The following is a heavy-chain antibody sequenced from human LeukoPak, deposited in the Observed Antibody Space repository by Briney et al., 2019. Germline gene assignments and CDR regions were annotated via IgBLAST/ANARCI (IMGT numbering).Heavy chain of an antibody. CDR3: AKDIVVVTAGSNAFDI. V-gene: IGHV3-53*01. J-gene: IGHJ3*02. CDR2: IYSGGRT. D-gene: IGHD2-21*02. Sequence: GGSLRLSCAASGFTVSSNYMSWVRQAPGKGLEWVSVIYSGGRTYYGDSVKGRFTISRDNSKNTLYLQMNSLRAEDTAVYYCAKDIVVVTAGSNAFDIWGQGTMVTVSS. CDR1: GFTVSSNY.